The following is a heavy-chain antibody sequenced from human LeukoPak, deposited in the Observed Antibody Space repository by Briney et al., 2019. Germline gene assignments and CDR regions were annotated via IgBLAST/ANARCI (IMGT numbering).Heavy chain of an antibody. D-gene: IGHD4-17*01. CDR2: IWYDGSNK. CDR1: GFTFSSYG. J-gene: IGHJ4*02. V-gene: IGHV3-33*01. Sequence: GRSLRLSCAASGFTFSSYGMHWVRQAPGKGLEWVAVIWYDGSNKYYADSVKGRFTISRDNSKNTLYLQMNSLRAEDTAAYYCARDKLPAVTSGLDYWGQGTLVTVSS. CDR3: ARDKLPAVTSGLDY.